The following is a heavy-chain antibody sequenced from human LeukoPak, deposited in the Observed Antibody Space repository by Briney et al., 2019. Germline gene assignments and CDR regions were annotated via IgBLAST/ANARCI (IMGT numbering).Heavy chain of an antibody. V-gene: IGHV3-9*01. D-gene: IGHD3-22*01. CDR1: GFTFDDYA. CDR2: ISWNSGSI. J-gene: IGHJ4*02. Sequence: GGSLRLSCAASGFTFDDYAMHWVRQAPGKGLEWVSGISWNSGSIGYADSVKGRFTISRDNAKNSLYLQMNSLRAEDTALYYCAKVGDSSGFDYWGQGTLVTVSS. CDR3: AKVGDSSGFDY.